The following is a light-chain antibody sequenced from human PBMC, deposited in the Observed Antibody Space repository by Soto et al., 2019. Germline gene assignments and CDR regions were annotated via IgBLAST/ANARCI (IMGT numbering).Light chain of an antibody. CDR3: HQYNNWPPA. CDR2: GAS. J-gene: IGKJ2*01. Sequence: EIVMTQSPATLSVSPGERATLSCRASQSISSNLAWYQQKPGQAPRLLIYGASTRATGIPARFSGSGSGTEFTLTISSLQSEDLAIYYCHQYNNWPPAFGQGTKLEIK. V-gene: IGKV3-15*01. CDR1: QSISSN.